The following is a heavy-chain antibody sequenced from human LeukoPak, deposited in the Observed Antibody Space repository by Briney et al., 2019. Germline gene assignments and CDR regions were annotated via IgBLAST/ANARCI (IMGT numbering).Heavy chain of an antibody. J-gene: IGHJ3*02. CDR3: VQEGPRGLAFDI. CDR2: ISESGGGT. V-gene: IGHV3-23*01. CDR1: GVTFSSYV. Sequence: GGSLRLSCEASGVTFSSYVMSWVRQAPGKGPEWVSGISESGGGTYYADSVKGRFAISRDNSKNTLYLQMNSLRAEDTAVYYCVQEGPRGLAFDIWGQGTKVTVSS.